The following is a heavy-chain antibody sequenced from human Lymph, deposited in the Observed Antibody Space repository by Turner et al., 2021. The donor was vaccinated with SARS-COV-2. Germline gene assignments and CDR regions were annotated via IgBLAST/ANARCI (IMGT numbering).Heavy chain of an antibody. V-gene: IGHV1-69*10. Sequence: QVQLVQSGAEVKKPGSSVKVSCKASGGTFSSSAISWVRQAPGQGLEWMGGIIPMLGKAKYAQKFQGRVTITADKSPSTAYMELSSLRSEDTAVYYCARIVAPGMGGGVYYYYYGMDVWGQGTTVTVSS. CDR1: GGTFSSSA. D-gene: IGHD6-13*01. CDR2: IIPMLGKA. J-gene: IGHJ6*02. CDR3: ARIVAPGMGGGVYYYYYGMDV.